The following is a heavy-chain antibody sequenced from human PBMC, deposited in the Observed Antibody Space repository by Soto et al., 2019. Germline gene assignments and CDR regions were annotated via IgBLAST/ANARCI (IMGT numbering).Heavy chain of an antibody. V-gene: IGHV3-15*01. D-gene: IGHD3-22*01. CDR3: TTGHFYYDSSGYYFDAFDI. CDR1: GFTFSNAW. CDR2: IKSKTDGGTT. Sequence: EGSLRLSCAASGFTFSNAWMSWVRQAPGKGLEWVGRIKSKTDGGTTDYAAPVKGRFTISRDDSKNTLYLQMNSLKTEDTAVYYCTTGHFYYDSSGYYFDAFDIWGQGTMVTVSS. J-gene: IGHJ3*02.